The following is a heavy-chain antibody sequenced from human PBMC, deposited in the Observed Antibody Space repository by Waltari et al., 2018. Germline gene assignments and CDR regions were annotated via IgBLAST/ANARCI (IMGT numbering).Heavy chain of an antibody. CDR2: ISYDGSYE. D-gene: IGHD5-18*01. CDR1: GFPFSYQD. J-gene: IGHJ4*02. Sequence: QVQLVESGGGVVHPGRSLRLSCEDSGFPFSYQDMHRVRQAPGKVLEWVAGISYDGSYEYYADSVRCRFTISRDDSKDTVNLQMNSLRPEDTAVYYCARDGPLQIQSWYSFDYWGQGTLVTVSS. V-gene: IGHV3-30*07. CDR3: ARDGPLQIQSWYSFDY.